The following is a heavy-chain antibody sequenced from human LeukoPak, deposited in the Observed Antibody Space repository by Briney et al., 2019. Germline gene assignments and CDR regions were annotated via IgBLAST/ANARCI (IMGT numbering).Heavy chain of an antibody. V-gene: IGHV5-10-1*01. CDR1: GYSFTSCW. CDR3: ARGIGSDSFDI. J-gene: IGHJ3*02. Sequence: GESPRISWKGFGYSFTSCWIYWVRQMSGKGLEGMGTIDPSVSYTKNSPSFQGNVTISADKSISTDYMKWSSLKASDTDMSYCARGIGSDSFDIWGKGTMVTASS. CDR2: IDPSVSYT. D-gene: IGHD1-26*01.